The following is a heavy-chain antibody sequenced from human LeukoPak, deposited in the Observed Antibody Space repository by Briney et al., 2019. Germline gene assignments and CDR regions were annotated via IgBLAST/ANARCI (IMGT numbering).Heavy chain of an antibody. CDR1: GFTFSSYT. Sequence: GGSLRLSCEASGFTFSSYTIHWVRQAPGKGLEYVSTISSYGGSTYYANSVKGRFTISRDNPKNMVYLQMGSLRVEDMAVYYCAREGTVIPFDYWGQGTLVTVSS. CDR3: AREGTVIPFDY. D-gene: IGHD3-16*02. V-gene: IGHV3-64*01. J-gene: IGHJ4*02. CDR2: ISSYGGST.